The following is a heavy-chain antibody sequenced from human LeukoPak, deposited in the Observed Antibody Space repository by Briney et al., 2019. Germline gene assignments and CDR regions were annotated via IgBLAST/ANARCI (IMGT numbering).Heavy chain of an antibody. V-gene: IGHV3-21*01. J-gene: IGHJ3*02. Sequence: GGSLRLSCAASGFTFSSYSMNWVRQAPGKGLEWVSSISSSSSYIHYADSVKGRFTISRDNAKNSLYLQMNSLRAEDTAVYYCARVAPVAYCGGECRPTDAFDIWGQGTMVTVSS. D-gene: IGHD2-21*01. CDR2: ISSSSSYI. CDR3: ARVAPVAYCGGECRPTDAFDI. CDR1: GFTFSSYS.